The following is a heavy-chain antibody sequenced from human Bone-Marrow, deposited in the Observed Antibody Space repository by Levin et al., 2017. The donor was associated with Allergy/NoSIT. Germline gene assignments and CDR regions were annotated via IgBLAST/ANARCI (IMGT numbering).Heavy chain of an antibody. V-gene: IGHV3-74*01. CDR2: VDRDGSNT. D-gene: IGHD1-1*01. CDR1: GFTFSSYW. Sequence: GESLKISCAASGFTFSSYWMHWVRQVPGKGLVWVSHVDRDGSNTNYADSVKGRFTISRDNAKNTLYLQMNSLRAEDTAVYYCARDEGWNDVRGFDCWGQGTLVTVSS. J-gene: IGHJ4*02. CDR3: ARDEGWNDVRGFDC.